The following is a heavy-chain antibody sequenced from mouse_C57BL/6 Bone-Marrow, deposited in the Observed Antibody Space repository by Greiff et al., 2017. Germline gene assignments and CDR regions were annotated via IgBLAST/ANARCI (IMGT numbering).Heavy chain of an antibody. CDR1: GFTFSSYT. V-gene: IGHV5-9*01. Sequence: EVKLMESGGGLVKPGGSLKLSCAASGFTFSSYTMSWVRQTPEKRLEWVATISGGGGNTYYPDSVKGRFTISRDNAKNTLYLQMSSLRSEDTALYYCASQIPPITTVAHYAMDYWGQGTSVTVSS. D-gene: IGHD1-1*01. CDR2: ISGGGGNT. J-gene: IGHJ4*01. CDR3: ASQIPPITTVAHYAMDY.